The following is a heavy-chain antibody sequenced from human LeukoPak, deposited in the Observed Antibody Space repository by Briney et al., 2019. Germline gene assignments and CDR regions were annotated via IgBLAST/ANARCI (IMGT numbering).Heavy chain of an antibody. CDR2: IYPGNSDT. CDR1: GYSFTNYW. CDR3: ARHLSVDRSSSRWFDP. V-gene: IGHV5-51*01. D-gene: IGHD6-6*01. J-gene: IGHJ5*02. Sequence: GESLKISCKGSGYSFTNYWIGWVRQIPGIGLEWMGIIYPGNSDTRYSPSFQGQVTFSADKSISTAYLQWSSLKASDTAMYYCARHLSVDRSSSRWFDPWGQGTLVSVSS.